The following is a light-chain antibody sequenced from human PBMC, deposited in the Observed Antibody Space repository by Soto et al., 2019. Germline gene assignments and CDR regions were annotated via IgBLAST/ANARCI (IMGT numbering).Light chain of an antibody. Sequence: DIVMNQSPATLSVSPGERATLSRRASHRVSSYLAWYQQKPVQAPRLLIYATSTRATGIPARFSGSGSGTDFTLTISSLEPEDFAVYYCQQRSNWPITFGQGRRLEI. CDR2: ATS. CDR1: HRVSSY. J-gene: IGKJ5*01. CDR3: QQRSNWPIT. V-gene: IGKV3-11*01.